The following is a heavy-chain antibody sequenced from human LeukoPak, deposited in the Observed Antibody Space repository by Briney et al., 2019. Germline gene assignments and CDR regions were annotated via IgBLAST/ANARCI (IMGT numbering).Heavy chain of an antibody. J-gene: IGHJ4*02. CDR1: GYTFTGYY. CDR3: ARVLLWFGEFLMNFDY. Sequence: GASVKVSCKASGYTFTGYYMHWVRQAPGQGLEWMGWINPNSGGTNYAQKFQGRVTMTRDTSISTAYMELSRLRSDDTAVYYCARVLLWFGEFLMNFDYWGQGTLVTVSS. D-gene: IGHD3-10*01. CDR2: INPNSGGT. V-gene: IGHV1-2*02.